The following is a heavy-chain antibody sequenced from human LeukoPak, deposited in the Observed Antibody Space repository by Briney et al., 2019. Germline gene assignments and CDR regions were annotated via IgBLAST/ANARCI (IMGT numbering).Heavy chain of an antibody. CDR3: AKGEKYNWNYFYYGMDV. V-gene: IGHV3-9*01. J-gene: IGHJ6*02. D-gene: IGHD1-20*01. CDR1: GFTFDDYA. Sequence: GGSLRLSCTASGFTFDDYAMHWVRQAPGKGLEWVSGISWNSGSIGYADSVKGRFTISRDNAKNSLYLQMNSLRAEDTALYYCAKGEKYNWNYFYYGMDVWGQGTTVTVSS. CDR2: ISWNSGSI.